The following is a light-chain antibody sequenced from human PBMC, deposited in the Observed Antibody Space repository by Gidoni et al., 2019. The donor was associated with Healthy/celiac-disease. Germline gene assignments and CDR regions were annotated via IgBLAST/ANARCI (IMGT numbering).Light chain of an antibody. V-gene: IGKV3-15*01. CDR3: QQYNNWPPYT. CDR1: QSVSSN. Sequence: EIVMTQSPDTLSVSPGERATLSCRASQSVSSNLAWYQQKPGQAPRRLIYGASTRATGIPARFSGIGSGTEFTLTISSLQSEDFAVYYCQQYNNWPPYTFGQGTKLEIK. J-gene: IGKJ2*01. CDR2: GAS.